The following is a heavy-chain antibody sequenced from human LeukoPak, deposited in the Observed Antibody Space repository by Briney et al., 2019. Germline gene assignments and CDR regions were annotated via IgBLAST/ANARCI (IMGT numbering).Heavy chain of an antibody. V-gene: IGHV3-9*01. CDR3: AKDQGWFGELFYFDY. CDR2: ISWNSGGI. J-gene: IGHJ4*02. Sequence: PGRSLRLSCAASGFTFDDYAMHWVRQAPGKGLEWVSGISWNSGGIGYADSVKGRFTISRDNAKNSLYLQMNSLRAEDTALYYCAKDQGWFGELFYFDYWGQGTLVTVSS. D-gene: IGHD3-10*01. CDR1: GFTFDDYA.